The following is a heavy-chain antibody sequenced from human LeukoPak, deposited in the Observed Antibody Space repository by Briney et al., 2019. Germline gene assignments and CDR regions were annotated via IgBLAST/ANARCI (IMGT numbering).Heavy chain of an antibody. CDR1: GSTFSSYA. V-gene: IGHV3-30-3*01. Sequence: GGSLRLSCAASGSTFSSYAMHWVRQAPGKGLEWVAVISYDGSNKYYADSVKGRFTISRDNSKNTLYLQMNSLRAEDTAAYHCAKGRNEDGDAALNYWGQGTLVTVSS. J-gene: IGHJ4*02. CDR2: ISYDGSNK. D-gene: IGHD4-17*01. CDR3: AKGRNEDGDAALNY.